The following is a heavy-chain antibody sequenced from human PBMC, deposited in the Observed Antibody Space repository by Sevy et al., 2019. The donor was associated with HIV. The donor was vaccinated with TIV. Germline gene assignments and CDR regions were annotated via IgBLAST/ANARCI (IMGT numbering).Heavy chain of an antibody. V-gene: IGHV3-9*01. D-gene: IGHD3-3*01. CDR3: VREDRSRGPGALEF. CDR2: ISGNSGSI. J-gene: IGHJ3*01. CDR1: GFTFDGYA. Sequence: GGSLRLSCVGSGFTFDGYAMHWVRLVPGKGLEWVSGISGNSGSIRYVDSVKGRFTISRDNAKNSLYLQMSSLKAEDTALYHCVREDRSRGPGALEFWGKGIMVT.